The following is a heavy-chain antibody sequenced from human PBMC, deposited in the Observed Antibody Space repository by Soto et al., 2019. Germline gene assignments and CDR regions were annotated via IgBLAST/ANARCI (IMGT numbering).Heavy chain of an antibody. Sequence: ASVKVSCKASGYTFTSYDINWVRQATGQGLEWMGWMNPNSGNTGYAQKFQGRVTMTRNTSISTAYMELSSLRSEDTAVYYCARGRRPAAAGTRLYYFDYWGQGTLVTVSS. CDR2: MNPNSGNT. J-gene: IGHJ4*02. D-gene: IGHD6-13*01. V-gene: IGHV1-8*01. CDR3: ARGRRPAAAGTRLYYFDY. CDR1: GYTFTSYD.